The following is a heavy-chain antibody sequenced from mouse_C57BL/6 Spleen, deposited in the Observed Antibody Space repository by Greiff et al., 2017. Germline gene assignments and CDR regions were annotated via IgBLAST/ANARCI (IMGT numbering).Heavy chain of an antibody. D-gene: IGHD1-1*01. CDR3: ASGSSPSYYYAMDY. Sequence: EVKLMESGGGLVKPGGSLKLSCAASGFTFSDYGMHWVRQAPEKGLEWVAYISSGSSTIYYADTVKGRFTISRDNAKNTLFLQMTSLRSEDTAMYYCASGSSPSYYYAMDYWGQGTSVTVSS. J-gene: IGHJ4*01. CDR1: GFTFSDYG. V-gene: IGHV5-17*01. CDR2: ISSGSSTI.